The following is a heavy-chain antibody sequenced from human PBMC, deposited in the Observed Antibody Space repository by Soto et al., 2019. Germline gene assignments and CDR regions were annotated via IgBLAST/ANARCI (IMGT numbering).Heavy chain of an antibody. CDR3: AREGYYGSGSYYSPYYFDY. CDR1: GYTFTSYG. V-gene: IGHV1-18*01. D-gene: IGHD3-10*01. CDR2: ISAYNGNT. Sequence: GAPVKVSCKASGYTFTSYGISWVRQAPGQGLEWMGWISAYNGNTNYAQKLQGRVTMTTDTSTSTAYMELRSLRSDDTAVYYCAREGYYGSGSYYSPYYFDYWGQGTLVTVSS. J-gene: IGHJ4*02.